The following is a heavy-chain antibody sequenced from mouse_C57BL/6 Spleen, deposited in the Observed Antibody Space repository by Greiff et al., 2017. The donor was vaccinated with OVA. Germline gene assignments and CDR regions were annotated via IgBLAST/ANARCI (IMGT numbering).Heavy chain of an antibody. Sequence: QVQLQQPGAELVRPGSSVKLSCKASGYTFTSYWMHWVKQRPIQGLEWIGNIDPSDSETHYNQKFKDKATLTVDKSSSTAYMQLSSLTSEDSAVYYCARSGRRGNYAMDYWGQGTSVTVSS. CDR3: ARSGRRGNYAMDY. J-gene: IGHJ4*01. CDR1: GYTFTSYW. CDR2: IDPSDSET. D-gene: IGHD2-12*01. V-gene: IGHV1-52*01.